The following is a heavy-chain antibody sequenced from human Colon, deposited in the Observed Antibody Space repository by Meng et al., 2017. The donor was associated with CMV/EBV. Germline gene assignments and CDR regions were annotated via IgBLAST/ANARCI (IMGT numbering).Heavy chain of an antibody. CDR2: ISSSSSYI. CDR3: ARESSTSYDAFHM. D-gene: IGHD1-26*01. CDR1: GFTFSSYS. Sequence: GESLKISCAASGFTFSSYSMNWVRQAPGKGLEWVSSISSSSSYIYYADSVKGRFTISRDNAKNSLYLQMNSLRAEDTAVYYCARESSTSYDAFHMWGQGTVVTVSS. J-gene: IGHJ3*02. V-gene: IGHV3-21*01.